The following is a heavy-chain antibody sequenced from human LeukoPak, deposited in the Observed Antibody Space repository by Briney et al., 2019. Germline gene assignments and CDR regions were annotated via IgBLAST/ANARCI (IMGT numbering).Heavy chain of an antibody. CDR3: AADYDILTGYPT. J-gene: IGHJ5*02. D-gene: IGHD3-9*01. Sequence: ASVKVSCKASGYTFTGYYMHWVRQAPGQGLEGMGWINPNSGGTNYAQKFQGRVTMTRDTSISTAYMELSRLRSDDTAVYYCAADYDILTGYPTWGQETLVTVSS. CDR2: INPNSGGT. CDR1: GYTFTGYY. V-gene: IGHV1-2*02.